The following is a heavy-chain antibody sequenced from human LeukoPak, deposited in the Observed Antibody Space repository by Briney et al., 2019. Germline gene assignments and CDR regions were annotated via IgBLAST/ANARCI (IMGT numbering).Heavy chain of an antibody. J-gene: IGHJ4*02. CDR2: IYPGDSDT. Sequence: GASLQISCKGSGYSFTSYWIDWVRQMPGQGLEWMGIIYPGDSDTRYSPSFQGQITISADKSISTAYLQWSSLKDSDTAMYYCARHQGSTYYYGSGSYLYSDYWGQGTLVTVSS. V-gene: IGHV5-51*01. CDR1: GYSFTSYW. D-gene: IGHD3-10*01. CDR3: ARHQGSTYYYGSGSYLYSDY.